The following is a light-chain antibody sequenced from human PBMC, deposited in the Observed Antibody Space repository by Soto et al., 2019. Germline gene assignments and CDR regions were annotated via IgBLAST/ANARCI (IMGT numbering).Light chain of an antibody. J-gene: IGLJ2*01. CDR2: RDS. Sequence: SYELTQPLSVSVALGQTARITCGGNNIGSKNVHWYQQKPGQAPVLVIYRDSNRPSGIPERFSGSNSGNTATLTISRAQAGDEADYYCQVWDSSTLYVVFGGGTKLTVL. CDR1: NIGSKN. V-gene: IGLV3-9*01. CDR3: QVWDSSTLYVV.